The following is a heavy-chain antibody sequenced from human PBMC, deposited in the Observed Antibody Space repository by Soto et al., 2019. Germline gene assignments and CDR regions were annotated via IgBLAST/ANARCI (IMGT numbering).Heavy chain of an antibody. CDR2: IYYSGST. Sequence: SETLSLTCTVSGGSISSGGYYWSWIRQHPGKGLEWIGYIYYSGSTYYNPSLKSRVTISVDTSKNQFSLKLSSVTAADTAVYYCARDRRYCSSTSCYPPYFDCWGQGTLVTVSS. CDR3: ARDRRYCSSTSCYPPYFDC. J-gene: IGHJ4*02. V-gene: IGHV4-31*03. CDR1: GGSISSGGYY. D-gene: IGHD2-2*01.